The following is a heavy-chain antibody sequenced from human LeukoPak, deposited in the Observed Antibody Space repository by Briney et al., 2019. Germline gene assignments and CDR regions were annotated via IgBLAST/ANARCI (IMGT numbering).Heavy chain of an antibody. CDR2: IYHSAST. CDR3: ARGIAARHYYYYYMDV. Sequence: MPSETLSLTRAVCGGSLSGYYWIWIGPPPGKGLEWIGEIYHSASTNYNPSPTRRVTISVDTSKNQSSLKLSSVTAADTAVYYCARGIAARHYYYYYMDVWGKGTTVTVSS. J-gene: IGHJ6*03. V-gene: IGHV4-34*01. CDR1: GGSLSGYY. D-gene: IGHD6-6*01.